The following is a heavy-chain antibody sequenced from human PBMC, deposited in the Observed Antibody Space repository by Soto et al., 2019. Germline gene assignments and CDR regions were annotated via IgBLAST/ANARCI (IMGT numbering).Heavy chain of an antibody. J-gene: IGHJ4*02. V-gene: IGHV3-48*02. CDR2: ISGSSSTI. CDR1: GFTFSSCS. CDR3: ARDDSSGYYYVVSDY. Sequence: DVQLVESGGGLVQPGGSLRLSCAASGFTFSSCSMNWVRQAPGKGLEWVSYISGSSSTIYYADSVKGRFTISRDNARNSLYLQMNSLRDEDTAVYYCARDDSSGYYYVVSDYWGQGTLVTVSS. D-gene: IGHD3-22*01.